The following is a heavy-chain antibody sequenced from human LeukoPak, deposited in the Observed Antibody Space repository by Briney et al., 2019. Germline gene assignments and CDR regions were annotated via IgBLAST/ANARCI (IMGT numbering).Heavy chain of an antibody. CDR2: ISRNGGST. D-gene: IGHD1-7*01. J-gene: IGHJ6*03. CDR3: ARDGATGTTYYYNYMDV. Sequence: GGSLSLICAASGFTFSSYAMHWVRQAPGKGLEFVSAISRNGGSTYYANSLKGRLTTSRDNSKNTLYLQMNSLRPEDTAGYYCARDGATGTTYYYNYMDVSRKGTTVAASS. CDR1: GFTFSSYA. V-gene: IGHV3-64*01.